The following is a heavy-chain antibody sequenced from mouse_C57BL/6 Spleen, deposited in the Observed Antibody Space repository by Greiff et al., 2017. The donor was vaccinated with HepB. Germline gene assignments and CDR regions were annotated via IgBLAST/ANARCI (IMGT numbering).Heavy chain of an antibody. CDR3: ARSGYYGSLDY. J-gene: IGHJ2*01. CDR2: INPNNGGT. D-gene: IGHD1-1*01. V-gene: IGHV1-26*01. Sequence: VQLKQSGPELVKPGASVKISCKASGYTFTDYYMNWVKQSHGKSLEWIGDINPNNGGTSYNQKFKGKATLTVDKSSSTAYMELRSLTSEDSAVYYCARSGYYGSLDYWGQGTTLTVSS. CDR1: GYTFTDYY.